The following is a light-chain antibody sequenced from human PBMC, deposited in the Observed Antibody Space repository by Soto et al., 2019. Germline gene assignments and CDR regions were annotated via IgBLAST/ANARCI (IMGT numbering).Light chain of an antibody. CDR3: QQYGSSGT. V-gene: IGKV3-20*01. Sequence: ETVLTQSPATLSVSPCERATLSFRASQSVSSNLAWYQQKPGQAPRLLIYGASNRATGIPDRFSGSGSGADFTLTISRLEPEDFAVYYCQQYGSSGTFGQGTKV. J-gene: IGKJ1*01. CDR2: GAS. CDR1: QSVSSN.